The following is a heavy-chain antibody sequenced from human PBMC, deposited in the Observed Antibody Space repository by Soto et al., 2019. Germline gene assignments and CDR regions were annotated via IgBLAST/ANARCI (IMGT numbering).Heavy chain of an antibody. V-gene: IGHV3-33*01. Sequence: QVQLVESGGGVVQPGRSLRLSCAASGVTFSNYAMHWVRQAPGKGLEWVAVIWYDGSIKYYADSVKGRFTISRDNSKNTLHLQMNSLRAEDTAVYYCARDADYGDDRSEDPGYYFDYWGQGTLVTVSS. CDR2: IWYDGSIK. CDR3: ARDADYGDDRSEDPGYYFDY. D-gene: IGHD4-17*01. J-gene: IGHJ4*02. CDR1: GVTFSNYA.